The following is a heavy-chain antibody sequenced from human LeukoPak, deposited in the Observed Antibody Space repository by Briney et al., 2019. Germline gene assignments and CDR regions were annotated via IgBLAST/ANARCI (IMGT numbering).Heavy chain of an antibody. D-gene: IGHD6-6*01. J-gene: IGHJ2*01. V-gene: IGHV3-23*01. Sequence: PGGSLRLSCAASGFTFSSYAMSWVRQAPGKGLEWVSTFSGPGGSTYYADSVKGRFTISRDNSKNTLYLQMNSLRAEDTAVYYCAKDREQLVLDWYFDLWGRGTLVTVSS. CDR1: GFTFSSYA. CDR2: FSGPGGST. CDR3: AKDREQLVLDWYFDL.